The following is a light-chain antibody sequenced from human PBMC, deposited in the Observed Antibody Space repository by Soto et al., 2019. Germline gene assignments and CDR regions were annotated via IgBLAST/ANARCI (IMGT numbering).Light chain of an antibody. CDR3: SSYAGSSNV. V-gene: IGLV2-8*01. CDR2: EVN. CDR1: SSDVGGYNY. Sequence: QSVLTQPRSVSGSPGQSVTISCTGTSSDVGGYNYVSWYQQHPGKAPKLMIYEVNKRPSGVPDRFSGSKSGNTASLTVSGLQAEDEHDYYCSSYAGSSNVFGTGTKVTVL. J-gene: IGLJ1*01.